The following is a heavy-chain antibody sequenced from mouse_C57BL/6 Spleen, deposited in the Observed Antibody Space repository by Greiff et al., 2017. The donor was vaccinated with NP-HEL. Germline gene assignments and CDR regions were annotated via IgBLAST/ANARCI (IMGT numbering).Heavy chain of an antibody. CDR2: IYPGGGYT. Sequence: VQLQQSGAELVRPGTSVKMSCKASGYTFTNYWIGWAKQRPGHGLEWIGDIYPGGGYTNSTEKFKGKATLTADKSSSTAYMQFSSLTSEDSAIYDCARGDSLYAMDYWGQGTSVTVSS. CDR1: GYTFTNYW. CDR3: ARGDSLYAMDY. J-gene: IGHJ4*01. V-gene: IGHV1-63*01.